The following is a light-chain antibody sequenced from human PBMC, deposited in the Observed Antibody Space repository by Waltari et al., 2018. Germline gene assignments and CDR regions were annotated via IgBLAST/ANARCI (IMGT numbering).Light chain of an antibody. Sequence: QTVVTQEPSLSVSPGGTVTLTCALSSGSLSTTSYATWYQQTPGQAPRTLVYKANARSSGVPDRFAGSILGNTAALTITGAQAVDESDYYCALYMGSGIWVFGGGTRLTVL. CDR2: KAN. CDR1: SGSLSTTSY. J-gene: IGLJ3*02. CDR3: ALYMGSGIWV. V-gene: IGLV8-61*01.